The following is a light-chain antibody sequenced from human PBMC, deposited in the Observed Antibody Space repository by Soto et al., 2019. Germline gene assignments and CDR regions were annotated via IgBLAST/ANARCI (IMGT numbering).Light chain of an antibody. CDR1: QGISSY. CDR2: AAS. J-gene: IGKJ3*01. Sequence: DNQITQSPSSLSASVGDRVTITCRASQGISSYLAWYQQKTGKAPKLLIYAASTLQSGVPSRFSGSGSGTDLTLTISCLQSEDFATYYCQKYYSYPVTCGPGTKVDIK. CDR3: QKYYSYPVT. V-gene: IGKV1-9*01.